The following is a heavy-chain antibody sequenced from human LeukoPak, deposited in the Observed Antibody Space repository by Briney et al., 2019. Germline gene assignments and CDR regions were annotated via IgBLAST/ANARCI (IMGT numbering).Heavy chain of an antibody. CDR3: ARFGSSSGA. CDR2: IYYSGST. J-gene: IGHJ5*02. Sequence: SETLSLTCTVSGGSISSYYWSWIRQPPGKGLEWIGYIYYSGSTNYNPSLKSRVTISVDTSKNQFSLKLSSVTAVDTAVYYCARFGSSSGAWGQGTLVTVSS. V-gene: IGHV4-59*01. CDR1: GGSISSYY. D-gene: IGHD6-19*01.